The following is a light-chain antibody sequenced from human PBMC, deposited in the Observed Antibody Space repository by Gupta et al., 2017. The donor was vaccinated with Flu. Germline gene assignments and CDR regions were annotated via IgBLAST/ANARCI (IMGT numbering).Light chain of an antibody. CDR2: GAS. J-gene: IGKJ2*01. Sequence: EIVLTQSPGTLSLSPGERATLSCMASQSVKNNLLTWYQQKPGQAPRLLIYGASSRATGVPDRFSGSGSETDFTLTIRRLEPEDFAVYYCQQDGISLDTFGQGTKLEIK. V-gene: IGKV3-20*01. CDR1: QSVKNNL. CDR3: QQDGISLDT.